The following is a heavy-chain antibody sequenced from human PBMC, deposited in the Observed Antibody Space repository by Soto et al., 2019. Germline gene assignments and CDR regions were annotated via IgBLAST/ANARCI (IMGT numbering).Heavy chain of an antibody. CDR1: GFTFSSYW. CDR3: ARGDDRTFGGNFDY. Sequence: GGSLRLSCAASGFTFSSYWMSWVRQAPGKGLEWVANIKQDGSEKYYVDSVKGRFTISRDNAKNSLYLQMNSLRAEDTAVYYCARGDDRTFGGNFDYWGQGTLVTVSS. CDR2: IKQDGSEK. J-gene: IGHJ4*02. D-gene: IGHD3-16*01. V-gene: IGHV3-7*04.